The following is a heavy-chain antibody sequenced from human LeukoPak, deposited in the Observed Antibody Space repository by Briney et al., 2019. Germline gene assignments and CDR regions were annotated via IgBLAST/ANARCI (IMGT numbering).Heavy chain of an antibody. CDR1: GYTFTSYY. D-gene: IGHD6-13*01. J-gene: IGHJ4*02. V-gene: IGHV1-46*01. CDR2: INPSGGST. Sequence: GASVKVSCKASGYTFTSYYMHWVRQAPGQGLEWMGIINPSGGSTSYAQKFQGRVTMTRDMSTSTVYVELSSLRSEDTAVYYCARDTGSSWYALYYFDYWGQGTLVTVSS. CDR3: ARDTGSSWYALYYFDY.